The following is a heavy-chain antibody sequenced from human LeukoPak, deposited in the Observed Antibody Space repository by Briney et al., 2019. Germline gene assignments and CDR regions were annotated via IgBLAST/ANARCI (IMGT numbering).Heavy chain of an antibody. D-gene: IGHD5-12*01. CDR2: INHSGSTS. V-gene: IGHV4-34*01. CDR3: ARKSGYARDY. Sequence: SSETLSLTCAVYGESFSGYFWNWIRQPPGKGLEWIGEINHSGSTSNHNPSLKSRVTMSVDTSKNQFPLKLSSVTAADTAVYYCARKSGYARDYWGQGNLVTVSS. CDR1: GESFSGYF. J-gene: IGHJ4*02.